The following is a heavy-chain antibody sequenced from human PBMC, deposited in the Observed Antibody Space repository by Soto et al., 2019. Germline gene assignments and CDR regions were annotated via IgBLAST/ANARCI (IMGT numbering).Heavy chain of an antibody. CDR2: INTDGGST. D-gene: IGHD3-22*01. V-gene: IGHV3-74*01. J-gene: IGHJ4*02. CDR1: GFTFNSYW. Sequence: GGSLRLSCAASGFTFNSYWLHWVRQTPGKGLVWVSGINTDGGSTDYADSVKGRFIISRDNAKNTLYLQMNSLRAEDTAVYYCARPRYDSTGTPFDHWGLGTLVTVSS. CDR3: ARPRYDSTGTPFDH.